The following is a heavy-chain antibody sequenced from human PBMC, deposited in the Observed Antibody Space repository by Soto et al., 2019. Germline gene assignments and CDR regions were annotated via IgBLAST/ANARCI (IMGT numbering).Heavy chain of an antibody. CDR1: GGTFSSYA. CDR2: IIPIFGTA. J-gene: IGHJ6*02. D-gene: IGHD2-8*01. V-gene: IGHV1-69*13. Sequence: SVKVSCKASGGTFSSYAISWVRQAPGQGLEWMGGIIPIFGTANYAQKFQGRVTITADESTSTAYMELSSLRSEDTAVYYCARNRGYCTNGVCYTPDYYYYGMDVWGQGTTVTVS. CDR3: ARNRGYCTNGVCYTPDYYYYGMDV.